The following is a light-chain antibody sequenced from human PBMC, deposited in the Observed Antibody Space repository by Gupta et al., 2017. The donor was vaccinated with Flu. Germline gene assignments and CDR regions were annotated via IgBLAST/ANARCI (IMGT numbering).Light chain of an antibody. V-gene: IGKV1-33*01. Sequence: DIQMTQSASSLSASVGDRVTSTCQASQDISNYLNWYQQKPGKAPKLLIYDASNLETGVPSRFSGSGSGTDFTFTISSLQPEDIATYYCQQCDTLPHTFGQGTKLEIK. CDR3: QQCDTLPHT. CDR2: DAS. J-gene: IGKJ2*01. CDR1: QDISNY.